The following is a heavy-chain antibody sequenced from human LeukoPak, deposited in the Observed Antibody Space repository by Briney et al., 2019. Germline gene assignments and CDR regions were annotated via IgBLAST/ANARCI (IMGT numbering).Heavy chain of an antibody. V-gene: IGHV1-18*04. Sequence: ASVKVSCKASGYTFTNYGITWVRQAPGQGLEWMGWISANNGDTNYAQKVQGRVIMTTDTSTTTAYLELRSLRYDDTAVYYCVRGTPRPEYFQHWGQGTLVTVSS. CDR2: ISANNGDT. CDR1: GYTFTNYG. J-gene: IGHJ1*01. CDR3: VRGTPRPEYFQH. D-gene: IGHD2-15*01.